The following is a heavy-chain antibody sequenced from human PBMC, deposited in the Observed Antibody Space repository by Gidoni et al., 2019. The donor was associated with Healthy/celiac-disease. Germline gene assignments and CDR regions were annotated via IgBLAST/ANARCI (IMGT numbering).Heavy chain of an antibody. CDR3: ARELAGYYFDY. V-gene: IGHV3-30-3*01. CDR2: ISYDGSNK. Sequence: QVQLVESGGGVVQPGRSLRLSCAGPGFTFSSYAMHWVRQAPGKGLEWVAVISYDGSNKYYADSVKGRFTISRDNSKNTLYLQMNSLRAEDTAVYYCARELAGYYFDYWGQGTLVTVSS. D-gene: IGHD6-19*01. J-gene: IGHJ4*02. CDR1: GFTFSSYA.